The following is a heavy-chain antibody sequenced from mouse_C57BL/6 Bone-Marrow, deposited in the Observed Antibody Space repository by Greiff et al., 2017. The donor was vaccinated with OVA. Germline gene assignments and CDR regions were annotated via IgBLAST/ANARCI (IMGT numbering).Heavy chain of an antibody. CDR2: INPNNGGT. CDR1: GYTFTDYN. CDR3: ASHYDGNAMDY. D-gene: IGHD2-3*01. Sequence: VQLQQSGPELVKPGASVKLPCKASGYTFTDYNMDWVKQSHGKSLEWIGDINPNNGGTIYNQKFKGKATLTVDKSSSTAYRELRSLTSEDTAVYYCASHYDGNAMDYWGQGTSVTVSS. J-gene: IGHJ4*01. V-gene: IGHV1-18*01.